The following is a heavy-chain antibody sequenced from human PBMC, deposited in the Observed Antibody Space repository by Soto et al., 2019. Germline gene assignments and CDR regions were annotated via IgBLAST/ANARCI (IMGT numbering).Heavy chain of an antibody. D-gene: IGHD1-1*01. V-gene: IGHV1-18*01. J-gene: IGHJ4*02. CDR1: DYGFTTYA. CDR2: ISAHNGNT. CDR3: PRGRYGDY. Sequence: VHLVQSGAEVKKPGASVKVSCKGSDYGFTTYASTWVRQAPGQGLEWMAWISAHNGNTNYAQKLQGRVTVTRDTSTSTAYMELRSLRSDDTAVYYCPRGRYGDYWGQGALVTVSS.